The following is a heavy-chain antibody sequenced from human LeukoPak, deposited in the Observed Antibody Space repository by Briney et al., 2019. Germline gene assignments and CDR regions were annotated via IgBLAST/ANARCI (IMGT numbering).Heavy chain of an antibody. CDR3: ATDGAGFDT. CDR2: INIGGTNT. Sequence: AGGSLRLSCAASGFTFNDYYMSWIRQAPGTGLEWLSYINIGGTNTHYADSVKGRFTISRDNAKKSLYLEMNNLRAEDTAVYYCATDGAGFDTWGQGVLVTVSS. V-gene: IGHV3-11*01. CDR1: GFTFNDYY. J-gene: IGHJ5*02.